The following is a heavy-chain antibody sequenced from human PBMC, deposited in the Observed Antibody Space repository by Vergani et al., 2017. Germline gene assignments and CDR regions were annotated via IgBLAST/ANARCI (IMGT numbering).Heavy chain of an antibody. D-gene: IGHD2-8*02. CDR1: GFTFSSYG. CDR3: AKDFWWQRYLDY. V-gene: IGHV3-30*18. J-gene: IGHJ4*02. Sequence: QVQLVESGGGVVQPGRSLRLSCAASGFTFSSYGMHWVRQAPGKGLEWVAVISYDGSKKYYADSVKGRFTISRDNSKNTLYLQMNSLRAEDTAVYYCAKDFWWQRYLDYWGQGTLVTVSS. CDR2: ISYDGSKK.